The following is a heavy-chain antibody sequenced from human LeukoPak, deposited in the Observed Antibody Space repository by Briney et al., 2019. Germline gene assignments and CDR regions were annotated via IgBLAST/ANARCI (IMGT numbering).Heavy chain of an antibody. CDR1: GGSISSYY. Sequence: SSETLSLTCTVSGGSISSYYWSWIRQPPGKGLEWIGYIYYSGSTNYNPSLKSRVTISVDTSKNQFSLKLSSVTAADTAVYYCARHIYCSGGSCSADAFDIWGQGTMVTVSS. D-gene: IGHD2-15*01. V-gene: IGHV4-59*08. J-gene: IGHJ3*02. CDR2: IYYSGST. CDR3: ARHIYCSGGSCSADAFDI.